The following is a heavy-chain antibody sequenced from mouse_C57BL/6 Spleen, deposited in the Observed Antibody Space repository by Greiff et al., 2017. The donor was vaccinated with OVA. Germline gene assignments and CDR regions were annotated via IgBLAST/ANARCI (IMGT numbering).Heavy chain of an antibody. CDR2: ISYSGST. Sequence: EVKLQESGPGMVKPSQSLSLTCTVTGYSITSGYDWHWIRHFPGNKLEWMGYISYSGSTNYNPSLKSRISITHDTSKNHFFLKLNSVTTEDTATDYCARESQLGFDYWGQGTTLTVSS. J-gene: IGHJ2*01. CDR1: GYSITSGYD. V-gene: IGHV3-1*01. CDR3: ARESQLGFDY. D-gene: IGHD4-1*02.